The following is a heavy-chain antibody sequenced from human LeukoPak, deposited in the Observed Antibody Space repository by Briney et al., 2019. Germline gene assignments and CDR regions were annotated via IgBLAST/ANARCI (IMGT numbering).Heavy chain of an antibody. V-gene: IGHV4-59*01. CDR3: ARGKVVPAADAFDI. D-gene: IGHD2-2*01. CDR1: GGSIGKYH. J-gene: IGHJ3*02. CDR2: IYYSGST. Sequence: SETLSLTCSVSGGSIGKYHWTWIRQPPGKGLEWIGYIYYSGSTNYNPSLKSRVTISVDTSKNQFSLKLSSVTAADTAVYYCARGKVVPAADAFDIWGQGTMVTVSP.